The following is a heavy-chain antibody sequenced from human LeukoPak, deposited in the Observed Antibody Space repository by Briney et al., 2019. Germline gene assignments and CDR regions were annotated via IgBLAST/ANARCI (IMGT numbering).Heavy chain of an antibody. J-gene: IGHJ4*02. Sequence: ASVKVSCRVSGYTFNGYYIHLVRQAPGQGLECMGWINPNSGGTNYAQKLQGRVTMTRDTSISTAYMELSSLRYDDTAVYYCARVEGYSSSWYRYDYWGQGTLVTVSS. CDR1: GYTFNGYY. CDR2: INPNSGGT. V-gene: IGHV1-2*02. D-gene: IGHD6-13*01. CDR3: ARVEGYSSSWYRYDY.